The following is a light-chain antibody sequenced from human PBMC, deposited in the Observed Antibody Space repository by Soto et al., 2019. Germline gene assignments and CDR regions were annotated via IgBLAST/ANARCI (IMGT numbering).Light chain of an antibody. V-gene: IGKV1-5*03. CDR1: QTISSW. J-gene: IGKJ1*01. Sequence: DMQLTQSPSTLYGSVGDRVTITCRASQTISSWLAWYQQKMGKAPKLLVYQASSLESGVPSRFSGSGSGTEFTLTISSLQPDDFATYYCQHSSGFPPWTVGPVTQVEIK. CDR2: QAS. CDR3: QHSSGFPPWT.